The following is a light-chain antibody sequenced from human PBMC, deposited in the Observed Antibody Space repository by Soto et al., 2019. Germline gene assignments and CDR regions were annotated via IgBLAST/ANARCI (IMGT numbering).Light chain of an antibody. CDR1: SSDVGGYNY. CDR3: SSYTSSSTLLYV. Sequence: QSVLTQPGSVSGSPGQSINISCTGTSSDVGGYNYVSWYQQHPGKAPKLMIYDVSNRPSGVSNRFSGSKSGNTASLTISGLQAEDEADYYCSSYTSSSTLLYVFGTGTKVTVL. CDR2: DVS. V-gene: IGLV2-14*01. J-gene: IGLJ1*01.